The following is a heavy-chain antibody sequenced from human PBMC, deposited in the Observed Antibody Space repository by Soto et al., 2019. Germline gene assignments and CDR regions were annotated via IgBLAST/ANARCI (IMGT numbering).Heavy chain of an antibody. D-gene: IGHD6-13*01. CDR1: GFSFSSYA. CDR3: AKDQAAAGIISRYFQY. V-gene: IGHV3-23*01. Sequence: GGSLRLSCAASGFSFSSYAMSWVRQAPGKGLEWVSGISGSGGTTYYADSVKGRFTISRDNSKNTLYLQMNSLRAEDTAVYYCAKDQAAAGIISRYFQYWGQGTLVTVSS. J-gene: IGHJ1*01. CDR2: ISGSGGTT.